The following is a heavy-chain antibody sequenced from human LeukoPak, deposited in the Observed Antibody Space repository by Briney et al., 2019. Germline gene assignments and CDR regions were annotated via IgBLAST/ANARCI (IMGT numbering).Heavy chain of an antibody. J-gene: IGHJ3*02. CDR3: ARDYRSGQTAFDI. D-gene: IGHD3-3*01. Sequence: SETLSFTCTVSGGSISNYYWSWIRQPPGKGLEWIGYMYYSGSTNYNPSLKSRVTISVDTSKNQFSLKLSSVTAADTAVYYCARDYRSGQTAFDIWGQGTMVTVSS. CDR2: MYYSGST. CDR1: GGSISNYY. V-gene: IGHV4-59*01.